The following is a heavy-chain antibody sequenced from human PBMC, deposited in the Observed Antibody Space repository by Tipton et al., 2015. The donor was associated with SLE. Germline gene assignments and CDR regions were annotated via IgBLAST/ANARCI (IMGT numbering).Heavy chain of an antibody. J-gene: IGHJ3*02. CDR1: GGSISSSSYY. CDR2: IYYSGST. V-gene: IGHV4-39*07. D-gene: IGHD3-3*01. Sequence: TLSLTCTVSGGSISSSSYYWGWIRQPPGKGLEWIGSIYYSGSTYYNPSLKSRVTISVDTSKNQFSLKLSSVTAADTAVYYCASRGHYDFWSGYPNAFDIWGQGTMVTVSS. CDR3: ASRGHYDFWSGYPNAFDI.